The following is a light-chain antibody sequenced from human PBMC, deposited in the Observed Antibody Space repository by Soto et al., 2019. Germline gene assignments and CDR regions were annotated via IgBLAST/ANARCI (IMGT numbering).Light chain of an antibody. J-gene: IGKJ2*01. CDR1: QSVSSS. Sequence: EIVLTQSPATLSLSPGERATLSCRASQSVSSSLAWYQQKPGQAPRLLIYDASNRATGIPDRFSGSGSGTDFTHSISSLEPEDFAVYYCQQRSNWPRTFGQGTKLEIK. V-gene: IGKV3-11*01. CDR2: DAS. CDR3: QQRSNWPRT.